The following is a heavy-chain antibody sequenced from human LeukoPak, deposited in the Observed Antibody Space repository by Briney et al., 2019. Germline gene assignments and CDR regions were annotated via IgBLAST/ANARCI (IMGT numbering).Heavy chain of an antibody. J-gene: IGHJ4*02. V-gene: IGHV4-61*02. CDR1: GGSIISGSYY. CDR3: ARDSGSYYGPNDY. CDR2: IYSSGNT. Sequence: SETLSLTCTVPGGSIISGSYYWSWIRQPAGKGLEWSGRIYSSGNTNYNPSLKSRVTISVEKSKNQFSLKLNSVTAADTAVYYCARDSGSYYGPNDYWGQGILVTVSS. D-gene: IGHD1-26*01.